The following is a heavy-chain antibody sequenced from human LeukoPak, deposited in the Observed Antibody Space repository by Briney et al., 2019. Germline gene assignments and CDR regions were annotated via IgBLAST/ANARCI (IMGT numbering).Heavy chain of an antibody. D-gene: IGHD6-19*01. V-gene: IGHV4-59*01. Sequence: PSETLSLTCTVSGGSISSYYWSWIRQPPGKGLEWIGYIYYSGSTNYNPSLKSRVTISVDTSKNQFSLKLSSVTAADTAVYYCAREESIAVAGFDYWGQGTLVTVSS. CDR1: GGSISSYY. CDR3: AREESIAVAGFDY. J-gene: IGHJ4*02. CDR2: IYYSGST.